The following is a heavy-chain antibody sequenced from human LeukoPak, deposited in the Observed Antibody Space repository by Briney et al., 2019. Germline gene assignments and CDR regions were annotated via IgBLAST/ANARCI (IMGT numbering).Heavy chain of an antibody. J-gene: IGHJ4*02. V-gene: IGHV3-9*01. Sequence: GGSLRLSCAASGFTFDDYAMHWVRQAPGKGLEWVSGISWNSGSIGYADSVKGRFTISRDNAKNSLYLQMNSLRAEDTALYYCAKDSDSSGYYSGGTFDYWGQGTLVTVSS. CDR1: GFTFDDYA. CDR3: AKDSDSSGYYSGGTFDY. D-gene: IGHD3-22*01. CDR2: ISWNSGSI.